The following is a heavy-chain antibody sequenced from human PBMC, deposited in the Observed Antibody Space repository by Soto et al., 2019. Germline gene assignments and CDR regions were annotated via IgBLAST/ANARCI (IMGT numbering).Heavy chain of an antibody. D-gene: IGHD6-6*01. CDR3: AREVRIAALNWFDP. V-gene: IGHV3-11*01. CDR2: ISSSGSTI. J-gene: IGHJ5*02. CDR1: GFTFSDYY. Sequence: PGGSLRLSCAASGFTFSDYYMSWIRQAPGKGLEWVSYISSSGSTIYYADSVKGRFTFSRDNAKNSLYLQMNSLRAEDTAVYYCAREVRIAALNWFDPWGQGTLVTVSS.